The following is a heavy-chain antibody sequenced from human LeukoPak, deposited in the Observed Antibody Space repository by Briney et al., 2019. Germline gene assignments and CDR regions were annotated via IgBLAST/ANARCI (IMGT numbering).Heavy chain of an antibody. CDR1: GGSISSYY. CDR3: ARHYATTHSHFDY. Sequence: KSSETLSLTCTVSGGSISSYYWSWIRQPPGKGLEWIGYIYYSGSTNYNPSLKSRVTISVDTSKNQFSLKLSSVTAADTAVYYCARHYATTHSHFDYWGQGTLVTVSS. V-gene: IGHV4-59*08. D-gene: IGHD1-26*01. CDR2: IYYSGST. J-gene: IGHJ4*02.